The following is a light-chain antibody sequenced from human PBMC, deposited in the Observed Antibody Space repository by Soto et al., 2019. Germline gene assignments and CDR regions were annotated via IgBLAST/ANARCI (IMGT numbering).Light chain of an antibody. Sequence: DIQVTQSPSTLSASIGDRVTITCRASQSISTRLAWFQQKPGRAPKLLIYQASSLERGVPSRFSGSGSGTQFTLTISSLQPEDFATYYCKQYNRYWTFGQGPKVQIK. CDR3: KQYNRYWT. CDR1: QSISTR. CDR2: QAS. V-gene: IGKV1-5*03. J-gene: IGKJ1*01.